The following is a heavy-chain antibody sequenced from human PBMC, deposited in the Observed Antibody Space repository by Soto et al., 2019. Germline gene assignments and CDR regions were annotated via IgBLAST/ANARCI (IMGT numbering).Heavy chain of an antibody. Sequence: SETLSLTCAVAGGSISGGGFSWSWIRQPPGKGREWIGYILHTGETQDNTSRKRRVSMSVDKSKNQFSLHLTSVTAAAPSVYYCATLHFREGFDYWGQGALFTISS. CDR2: ILHTGET. D-gene: IGHD3-3*02. V-gene: IGHV4-30-2*01. CDR1: GGSISGGGFS. CDR3: ATLHFREGFDY. J-gene: IGHJ4*02.